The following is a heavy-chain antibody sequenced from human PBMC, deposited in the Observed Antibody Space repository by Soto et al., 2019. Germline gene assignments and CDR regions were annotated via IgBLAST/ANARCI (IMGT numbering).Heavy chain of an antibody. V-gene: IGHV4-39*07. CDR2: IHYRANS. Sequence: SETLSLTCAVSGDSISSSSYYWAWIRQPPGKGLEWIGSIHYRANSYYSPSLKSRITISVDTSKNQISLRLSSVTAEDTARYYCAKRATTVPTPGNYFDCWGQGTLVTVSS. CDR1: GDSISSSSYY. D-gene: IGHD2-15*01. J-gene: IGHJ4*02. CDR3: AKRATTVPTPGNYFDC.